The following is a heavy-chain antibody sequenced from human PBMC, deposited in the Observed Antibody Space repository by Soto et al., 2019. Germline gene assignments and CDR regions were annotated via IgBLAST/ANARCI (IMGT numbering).Heavy chain of an antibody. Sequence: SETLSLTCAGYGGSFSGYYWRWIRQPPGKGLEWIGEINHSGSTNYNPSLKSRVTISVDTSKNQFSLKLSSVTAADTAVYYCARQYSSGWSHYYYYGLDVRGQGTTVPVSS. D-gene: IGHD6-19*01. J-gene: IGHJ6*02. V-gene: IGHV4-34*01. CDR1: GGSFSGYY. CDR2: INHSGST. CDR3: ARQYSSGWSHYYYYGLDV.